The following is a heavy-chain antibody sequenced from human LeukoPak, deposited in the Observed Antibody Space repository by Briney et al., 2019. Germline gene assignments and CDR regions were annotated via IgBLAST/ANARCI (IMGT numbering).Heavy chain of an antibody. V-gene: IGHV6-1*01. J-gene: IGHJ4*02. Sequence: SQTLSLTCAISGDSVSSNSAAWNWIRQSPSRGLEWLGRTYYRSKWYSRYALSVKSRTTINPDTSKNQFSLQLNSVTPDDTAVYYCARGGSYPLDYWGQGTLVTVSS. D-gene: IGHD1-26*01. CDR3: ARGGSYPLDY. CDR1: GDSVSSNSAA. CDR2: TYYRSKWYS.